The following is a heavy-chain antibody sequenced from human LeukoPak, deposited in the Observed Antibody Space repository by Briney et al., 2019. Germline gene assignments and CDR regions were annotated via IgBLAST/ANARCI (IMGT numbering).Heavy chain of an antibody. CDR3: ARQTGSGLFILP. Sequence: SHTLSLTCTVSGVSISSSNSYWGWIRQPPGKGLEWIGSIYYSGNTYYNASLKSQVSISIDTSKNQFSLRLTSVTAADTAVYYCARQTGSGLFILPGGQGTLVTVSS. J-gene: IGHJ4*02. CDR1: GVSISSSNSY. D-gene: IGHD3/OR15-3a*01. CDR2: IYYSGNT. V-gene: IGHV4-39*01.